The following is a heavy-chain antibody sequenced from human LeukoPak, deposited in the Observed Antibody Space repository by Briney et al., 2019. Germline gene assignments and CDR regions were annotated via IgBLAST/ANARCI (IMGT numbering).Heavy chain of an antibody. D-gene: IGHD5-18*01. CDR2: TYYRSKWYN. Sequence: KTSQTLSLTCAISGDSVSSNSSWNWLRQSPSRGLEWLGRTYYRSKWYNDYVVSVKSRLNINPDTSKNQFSLQLNSVTPEDTAVYYCARGGQGDGYSADEAFDIWGQGTMVTVS. CDR3: ARGGQGDGYSADEAFDI. CDR1: GDSVSSNSS. V-gene: IGHV6-1*01. J-gene: IGHJ3*02.